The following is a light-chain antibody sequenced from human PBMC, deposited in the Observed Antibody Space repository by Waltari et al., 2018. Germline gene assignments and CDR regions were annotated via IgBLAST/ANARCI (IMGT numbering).Light chain of an antibody. Sequence: IMLTQSPGTLSLSPGERATLSCRASQSISRYLAWYQQKPGPAPRLLIYGASTRATGIPDRFSGSGSGTDVSLTISGREPEDSAVYYCQHHFRLPATFGQGTKVEIK. J-gene: IGKJ1*01. CDR1: QSISRY. V-gene: IGKV3-20*01. CDR3: QHHFRLPAT. CDR2: GAS.